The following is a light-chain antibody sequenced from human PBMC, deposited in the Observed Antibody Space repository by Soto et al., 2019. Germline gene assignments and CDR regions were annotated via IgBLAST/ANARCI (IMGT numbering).Light chain of an antibody. CDR1: SSDVGSFNL. Sequence: QSVLTQPASVSGSPGQSITISCTGTSSDVGSFNLVSWYQHHPGKAPNLIIYEVTKRPSGVSNRFSASKSGNTASLTISGLQAEDEADYYCCSYAGYSTFVVFGGGTKLTVL. CDR3: CSYAGYSTFVV. CDR2: EVT. V-gene: IGLV2-23*02. J-gene: IGLJ2*01.